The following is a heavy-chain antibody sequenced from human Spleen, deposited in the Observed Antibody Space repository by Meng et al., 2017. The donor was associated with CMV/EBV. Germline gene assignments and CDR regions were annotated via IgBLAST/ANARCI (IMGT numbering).Heavy chain of an antibody. D-gene: IGHD2-2*01. CDR1: GFTFSSYA. CDR3: ARDTVYFSSTSCYEQNYSYYGMDV. Sequence: GESLKISCAASGFTFSSYAMHWVRQAPGKGLEWVAVISYDGSNKYYADSVKGRFTISRDNSKNTLYLQMNSLIAEDTAVYYCARDTVYFSSTSCYEQNYSYYGMDVWGQGTTVTVSS. CDR2: ISYDGSNK. V-gene: IGHV3-30-3*01. J-gene: IGHJ6*02.